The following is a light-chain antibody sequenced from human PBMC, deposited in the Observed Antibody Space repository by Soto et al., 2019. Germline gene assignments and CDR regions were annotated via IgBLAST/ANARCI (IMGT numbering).Light chain of an antibody. Sequence: EIVLTQSPAALAFSQCEAATLSCRPSQSIGTFWAWYQQKPGQAPRLLIYDASNRATGIPARFSGSGSGTDFTLTISSLEPEDFAVYYCQQCYNWPQWTFGQGTKVDIK. CDR3: QQCYNWPQWT. J-gene: IGKJ1*01. CDR2: DAS. V-gene: IGKV3-11*01. CDR1: QSIGTF.